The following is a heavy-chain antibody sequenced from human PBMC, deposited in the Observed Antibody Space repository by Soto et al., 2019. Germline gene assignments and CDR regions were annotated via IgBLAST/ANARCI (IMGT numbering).Heavy chain of an antibody. V-gene: IGHV1-18*04. Sequence: GASVKVSCKASGYTFTSYGVSWVRQAPGQGLEWMGWISACNGNTNYAQKLQGRVTMTIDTSTSTAYMELRSLRSDDTAVYYCARDYYDSSGYYWTFDYWGQGTLVTVSS. D-gene: IGHD3-22*01. CDR3: ARDYYDSSGYYWTFDY. J-gene: IGHJ4*02. CDR1: GYTFTSYG. CDR2: ISACNGNT.